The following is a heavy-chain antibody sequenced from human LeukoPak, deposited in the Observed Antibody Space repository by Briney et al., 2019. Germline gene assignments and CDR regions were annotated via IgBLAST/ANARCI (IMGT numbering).Heavy chain of an antibody. CDR3: ARVLKDSSSSFLFDY. D-gene: IGHD6-6*01. J-gene: IGHJ4*02. V-gene: IGHV3-21*01. Sequence: GGSLRLSCAASGFTFSSYSMKGVRQAPGKGLEGVSSISSSSSYIYYADSVKGRFTISRDNAKNSLYLQMNSLRAEDTAVYYCARVLKDSSSSFLFDYWGQGTLVTVPS. CDR1: GFTFSSYS. CDR2: ISSSSSYI.